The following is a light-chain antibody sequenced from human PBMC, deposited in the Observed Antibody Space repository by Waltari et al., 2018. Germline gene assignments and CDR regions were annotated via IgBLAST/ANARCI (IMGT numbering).Light chain of an antibody. V-gene: IGKV3-15*01. CDR2: GAS. J-gene: IGKJ5*01. CDR3: QQYNEWPRT. CDR1: QNVNDY. Sequence: EVVLTQSPATLSVPPGERAPLSCRASQNVNDYLAWYQQKDGQAPRLLIYGASTRATGIPDRFSGSGSGTEFTLSISSLQSEDFAIYYCQQYNEWPRTFGPGTRLEIK.